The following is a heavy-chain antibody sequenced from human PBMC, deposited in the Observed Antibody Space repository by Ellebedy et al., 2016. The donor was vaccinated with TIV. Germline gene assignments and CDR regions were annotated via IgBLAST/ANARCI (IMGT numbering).Heavy chain of an antibody. Sequence: HTGGSLRLSCPASGFTFNSYWMVWVRQAPGKGLVWVSHINVDGSTTTYADSVEGRFTISRDNAKNTLYPHVNSLRVEDTAVYFCARRNPSGYDPFFDYWGQGTLVAVSS. J-gene: IGHJ4*02. CDR1: GFTFNSYW. V-gene: IGHV3-74*01. D-gene: IGHD5-12*01. CDR2: INVDGSTT. CDR3: ARRNPSGYDPFFDY.